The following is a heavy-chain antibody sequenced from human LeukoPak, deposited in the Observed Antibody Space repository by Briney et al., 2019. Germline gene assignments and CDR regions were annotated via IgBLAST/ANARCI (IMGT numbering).Heavy chain of an antibody. D-gene: IGHD6-6*01. Sequence: ASVKVSCKVSGYTLTELSMHWVRQAPGKGLEWMGGFDPEDGETIYAQKFQGRVTMTEDTSTDTAYMELSSLRSEDTAVYYCATFWLVGIAARPNFDYWGQGTPVTVSS. CDR3: ATFWLVGIAARPNFDY. V-gene: IGHV1-24*01. CDR1: GYTLTELS. J-gene: IGHJ4*02. CDR2: FDPEDGET.